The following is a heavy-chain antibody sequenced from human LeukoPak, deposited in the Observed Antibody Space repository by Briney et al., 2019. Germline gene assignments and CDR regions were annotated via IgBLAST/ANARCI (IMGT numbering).Heavy chain of an antibody. V-gene: IGHV3-48*03. D-gene: IGHD6-6*01. CDR3: ASLFLCYGCSSSSDSFNI. CDR1: GFTFSSYE. J-gene: IGHJ3*02. CDR2: ISSSGSTI. Sequence: PGGSLRLSCAASGFTFSSYEMNWVRQAPGKGLEGVSYISSSGSTIYYADSVKGRFTLSRDNAKNSLFLLMNSLRADDTAVYYCASLFLCYGCSSSSDSFNIWGQGTMVTVSS.